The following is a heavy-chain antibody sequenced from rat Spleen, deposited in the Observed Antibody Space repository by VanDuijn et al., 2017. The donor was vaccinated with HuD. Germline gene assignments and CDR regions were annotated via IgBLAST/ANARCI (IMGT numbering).Heavy chain of an antibody. D-gene: IGHD3-8*01. Sequence: EVQLVESGGGLVQPGRSMKVSCSASGFTFSNYYMAWVRQAPTKGLEWVASISTSGVDTYYRDSVKGRFTISRDNAKSTLYLQMDSLRSEDTATYDCARQGSRSPYFDVMDAWGQGAAVTVSS. CDR1: GFTFSNYY. CDR2: ISTSGVDT. J-gene: IGHJ4*01. V-gene: IGHV5-25*01. CDR3: ARQGSRSPYFDVMDA.